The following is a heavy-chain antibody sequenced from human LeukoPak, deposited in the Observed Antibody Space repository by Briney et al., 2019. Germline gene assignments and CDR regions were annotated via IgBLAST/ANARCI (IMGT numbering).Heavy chain of an antibody. CDR3: ASAVATSGATWNDY. Sequence: PGGSLRLSCAASGFTFSNAWMSWVRQAPGKGLEWVSVIYSGGSTYYADSVKGRFTISRDNSKNTLYLQMNSLRAEDTAVYYCASAVATSGATWNDYWGQGTLVTVSS. J-gene: IGHJ4*02. D-gene: IGHD5-12*01. CDR2: IYSGGST. CDR1: GFTFSNAW. V-gene: IGHV3-66*01.